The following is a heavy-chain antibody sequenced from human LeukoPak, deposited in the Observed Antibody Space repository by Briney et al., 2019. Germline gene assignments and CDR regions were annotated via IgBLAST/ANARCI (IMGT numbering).Heavy chain of an antibody. V-gene: IGHV3-11*01. CDR1: GFTFSDYY. Sequence: GGSRGLSWAAPGFTFSDYYMGWIRKAPGKGREWVSYISGSGTTIYYADSVKGRFTISRDNAKNSLYLQMNSLRAEDTAVYYCARARPSATYYYDSSGYLVWGQGTLVTVSS. J-gene: IGHJ4*02. D-gene: IGHD3-22*01. CDR2: ISGSGTTI. CDR3: ARARPSATYYYDSSGYLV.